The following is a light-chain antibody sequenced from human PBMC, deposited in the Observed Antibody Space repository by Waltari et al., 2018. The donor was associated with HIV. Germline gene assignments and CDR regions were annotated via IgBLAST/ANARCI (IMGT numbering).Light chain of an antibody. CDR1: QSLLPGRGVDY. CDR3: MQSLQTPLT. Sequence: DIVMNQSPLSLPVPPGEAGSVSRRSSQSLLPGRGVDYVDWYLQKPGQPPQLLISLGSNRASGVSDRFSGSGSGTDFTLEISKVEPEDVGVYFCMQSLQTPLTFGGGTKVE. CDR2: LGS. J-gene: IGKJ4*01. V-gene: IGKV2-28*01.